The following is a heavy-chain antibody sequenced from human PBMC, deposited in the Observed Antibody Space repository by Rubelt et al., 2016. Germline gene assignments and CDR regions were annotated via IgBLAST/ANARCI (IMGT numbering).Heavy chain of an antibody. CDR3: ARHRASDPTAVFDY. V-gene: IGHV4-34*01. J-gene: IGHJ4*02. CDR1: GGSFSGYF. D-gene: IGHD2-2*01. Sequence: QVQLRQWGAGLLKPSETLSLTCGVYGGSFSGYFWSWIRQSPGTGLEWIGEITHSGSTPYNPSLKSRVTISVDTSKDQFSLKVTSVTTADTAVYYGARHRASDPTAVFDYWGQGTLVTVSS. CDR2: ITHSGST.